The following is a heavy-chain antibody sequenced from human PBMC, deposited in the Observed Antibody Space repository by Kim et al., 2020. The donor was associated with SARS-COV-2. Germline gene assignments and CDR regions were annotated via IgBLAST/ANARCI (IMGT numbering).Heavy chain of an antibody. J-gene: IGHJ4*02. Sequence: GGSLRLSCAASGFTFSSYWMHWVRQAPGKGLVWVSRINSDGSSTSYADSVKDRFTISRDNAKNTLYLQMNSLRAEDTAVYYCARETGGITIFGVGRGPFDYWGQGTLVTVSS. D-gene: IGHD3-3*01. CDR1: GFTFSSYW. CDR2: INSDGSST. CDR3: ARETGGITIFGVGRGPFDY. V-gene: IGHV3-74*01.